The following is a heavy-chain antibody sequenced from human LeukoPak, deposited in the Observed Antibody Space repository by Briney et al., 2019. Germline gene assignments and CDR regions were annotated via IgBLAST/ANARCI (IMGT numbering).Heavy chain of an antibody. CDR3: ARRTITMVRGVIYYYGMDV. D-gene: IGHD3-10*01. J-gene: IGHJ6*04. Sequence: SVRVSCKASGGTFSSYAISWVRQAPGQGLEWMGGIIPIFGTANYAQKFQGRVTITADESTSTAYMELSSLRSEDTAVYYCARRTITMVRGVIYYYGMDVWGKGTTVTVSS. V-gene: IGHV1-69*01. CDR1: GGTFSSYA. CDR2: IIPIFGTA.